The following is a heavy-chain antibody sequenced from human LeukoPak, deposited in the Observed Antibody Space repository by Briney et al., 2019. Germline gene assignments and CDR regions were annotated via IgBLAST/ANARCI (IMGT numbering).Heavy chain of an antibody. V-gene: IGHV1-18*01. CDR1: GYTFTNYG. D-gene: IGHD3-10*01. J-gene: IGHJ4*02. CDR2: IGAYNGNT. Sequence: ASVKVSCKASGYTFTNYGISWVRQAPGQGLEWMGWIGAYNGNTNYEQKLQGRVTMTTDTSTSTAYMELRSLRSDDTAVYYCARDSPITMVRGVIIRAPFDYWGQGTLVTVSS. CDR3: ARDSPITMVRGVIIRAPFDY.